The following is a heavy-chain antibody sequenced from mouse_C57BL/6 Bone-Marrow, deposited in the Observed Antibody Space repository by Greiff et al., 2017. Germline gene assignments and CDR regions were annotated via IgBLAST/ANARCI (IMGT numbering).Heavy chain of an antibody. J-gene: IGHJ1*03. CDR1: GYAFTNYL. V-gene: IGHV1-54*01. CDR3: ARITTVPYWYFDV. Sequence: QVQLQQSGAELVRPGTSVKVSCKASGYAFTNYLIEWVKQRPGQGLEWIGVINPGSGGTNYNEKFKGKATLTADKSSSTAYMQLSSLTSEDSAVYCCARITTVPYWYFDVWGTGTTVTVSS. D-gene: IGHD1-1*01. CDR2: INPGSGGT.